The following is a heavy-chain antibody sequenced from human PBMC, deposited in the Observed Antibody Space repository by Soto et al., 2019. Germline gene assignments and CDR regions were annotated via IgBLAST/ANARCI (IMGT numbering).Heavy chain of an antibody. CDR3: AREVGGDFYGSGSRKSGFDF. CDR2: IHYSGNT. V-gene: IGHV4-31*03. D-gene: IGHD3-10*01. CDR1: GGSISSDDYS. J-gene: IGHJ4*02. Sequence: SETLSLTCTVSGGSISSDDYSWSWIRQHPGKGLEWIGYIHYSGNTYYNPSLQSRITISLDTSKNQFSLRLTSITAADTAVYYCAREVGGDFYGSGSRKSGFDFWGQGTLVTVSS.